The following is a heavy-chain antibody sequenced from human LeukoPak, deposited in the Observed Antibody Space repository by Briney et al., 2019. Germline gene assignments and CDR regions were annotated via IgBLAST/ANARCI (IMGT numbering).Heavy chain of an antibody. D-gene: IGHD3-16*02. V-gene: IGHV3-7*03. Sequence: GGSLRLSCAASGFTFSSYWMSWVRQAPGKGLEWVANIKQDGSEKYYVDSVKGRFTISRDNAKNSLYLQMNSLRAEDTAVYYCARGLGDYVWGSYLIDYWGQGTLVTVSS. CDR1: GFTFSSYW. CDR2: IKQDGSEK. CDR3: ARGLGDYVWGSYLIDY. J-gene: IGHJ4*02.